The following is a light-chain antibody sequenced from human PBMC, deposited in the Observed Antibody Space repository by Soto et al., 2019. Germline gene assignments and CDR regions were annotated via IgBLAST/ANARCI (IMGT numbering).Light chain of an antibody. J-gene: IGLJ1*01. Sequence: QSALTQPASVSGSPGQSITISCTGTSSDVGGYNYVSWYQQHPGKAPKLMIYEVSNRPSGVSNRFSGSKSGNTASLTISGLQAEDEADYYCSSYTSRNTLDYVFGTRTKVTVL. CDR1: SSDVGGYNY. CDR3: SSYTSRNTLDYV. V-gene: IGLV2-14*01. CDR2: EVS.